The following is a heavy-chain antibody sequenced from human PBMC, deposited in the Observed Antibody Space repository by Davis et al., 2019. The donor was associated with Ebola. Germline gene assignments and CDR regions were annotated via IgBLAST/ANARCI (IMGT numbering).Heavy chain of an antibody. Sequence: PGGSLRLSCAASGFTFSSYGMHWVRQAPGKGLEWVAVIWYDGSNKYYADSVKGRFTISRDNSKNTLYLQMNSLRAEDTAVYYCAKDKGKYKYYFDYWGQGTLVTVSS. D-gene: IGHD1-1*01. J-gene: IGHJ4*02. CDR2: IWYDGSNK. CDR3: AKDKGKYKYYFDY. V-gene: IGHV3-30*02. CDR1: GFTFSSYG.